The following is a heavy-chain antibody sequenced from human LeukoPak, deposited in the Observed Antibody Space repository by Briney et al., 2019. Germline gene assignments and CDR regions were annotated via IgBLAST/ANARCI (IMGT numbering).Heavy chain of an antibody. J-gene: IGHJ3*02. D-gene: IGHD6-13*01. CDR3: ARGGGSSWYDAPIDAFDI. CDR1: GGTFSSYA. Sequence: SVKVSCKASGGTFSSYAISWVRQAPGQGLEWMGRIIPILGIANYAQKFQGRVTITADKSTSTAYMELSSLRSEDTAVYYSARGGGSSWYDAPIDAFDIWGQGTMVTVSS. V-gene: IGHV1-69*04. CDR2: IIPILGIA.